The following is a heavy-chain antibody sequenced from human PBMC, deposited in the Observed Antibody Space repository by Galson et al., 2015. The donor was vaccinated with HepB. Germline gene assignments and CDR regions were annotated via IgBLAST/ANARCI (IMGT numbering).Heavy chain of an antibody. V-gene: IGHV3-66*01. CDR3: ARDEAGTPARHF. CDR1: GFPVTYNY. CDR2: IYRGGAT. Sequence: SLRLSCAASGFPVTYNYVSWVRQAPGKGLEWVSLIYRGGATSYADSVQGSFIISRDSSTNTVYLQMRRLRVDDSAIYYCARDEAGTPARHFWGQGVLVTVSS. J-gene: IGHJ4*02.